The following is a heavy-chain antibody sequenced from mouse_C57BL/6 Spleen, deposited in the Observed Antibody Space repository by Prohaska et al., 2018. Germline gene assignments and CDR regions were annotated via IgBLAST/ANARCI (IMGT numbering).Heavy chain of an antibody. V-gene: IGHV11-2*01. D-gene: IGHD1-1*01. Sequence: EVQLLETGGGLVQPGGSRGLSCEGSGFTFSGLWMSWVRQTPGTTLEWIGDINSDGSALNYARSIKDRFTSIRDNDKSTLYLQMSKVRSEDTATYFWMRYGSSYWYFDVWGTGTTVTVSS. CDR3: MRYGSSYWYFDV. CDR2: INSDGSAL. CDR1: GFTFSGLW. J-gene: IGHJ1*03.